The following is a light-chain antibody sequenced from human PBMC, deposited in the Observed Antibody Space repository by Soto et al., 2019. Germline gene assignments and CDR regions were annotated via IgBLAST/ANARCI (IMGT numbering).Light chain of an antibody. CDR1: QSITSH. CDR3: HQYYTTWT. J-gene: IGKJ1*01. CDR2: GAS. V-gene: IGKV1-39*01. Sequence: DIQMTQSPSSLSASVGDRVTITCRASQSITSHLSWFQQKPGKAPKLMISGASTLHRGAPPRFRGSGSGTDFTLTISSLQPEDFANYYGHQYYTTWTFGQGTKVEIK.